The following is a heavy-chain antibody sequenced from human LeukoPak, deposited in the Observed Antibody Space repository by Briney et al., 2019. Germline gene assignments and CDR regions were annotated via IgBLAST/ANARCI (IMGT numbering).Heavy chain of an antibody. CDR3: ARGDDYGGAWYYFDY. V-gene: IGHV3-53*01. Sequence: TGGSLRLSCAASGLIVSSNYMNWVRQAPGKGLEGGSVIYSGGSTYYADSVKGRFTISRDNSKNTLFLQMNSLRAEDTAEYYCARGDDYGGAWYYFDYWGQGTLVTVSS. CDR2: IYSGGST. J-gene: IGHJ4*02. D-gene: IGHD4-23*01. CDR1: GLIVSSNY.